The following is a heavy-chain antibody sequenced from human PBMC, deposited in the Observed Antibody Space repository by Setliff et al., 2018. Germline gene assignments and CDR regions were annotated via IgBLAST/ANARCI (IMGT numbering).Heavy chain of an antibody. CDR1: GGSISSHY. CDR2: IYYSGST. Sequence: SETLSLTCTVSGGSISSHYWSWIRQPPGKGLEWIGYIYYSGSTNYNPSLKSRVTISVDTSKNQFSLKLSSVTAADTAVYYCARGLQWLVLGYYYYYMDVWGKGTTVTVSS. D-gene: IGHD6-19*01. V-gene: IGHV4-59*11. J-gene: IGHJ6*03. CDR3: ARGLQWLVLGYYYYYMDV.